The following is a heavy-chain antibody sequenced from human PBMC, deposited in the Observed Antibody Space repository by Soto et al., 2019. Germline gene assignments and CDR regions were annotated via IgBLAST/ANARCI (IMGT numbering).Heavy chain of an antibody. CDR3: AREYYYGSGTFDY. Sequence: PSETLSLTCTVSGGSISNYYWSWIRQPPGKGLEWIGYIYYSWSTNYDPSLRSRVTISVDTSKNHFSLKLRSVTAADTAVYYCAREYYYGSGTFDYWGQGALVTVSS. CDR1: GGSISNYY. CDR2: IYYSWST. D-gene: IGHD3-10*01. J-gene: IGHJ4*02. V-gene: IGHV4-59*12.